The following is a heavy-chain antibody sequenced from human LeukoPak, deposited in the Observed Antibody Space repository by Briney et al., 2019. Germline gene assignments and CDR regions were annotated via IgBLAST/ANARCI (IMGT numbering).Heavy chain of an antibody. J-gene: IGHJ4*02. V-gene: IGHV3-21*01. CDR3: ARDPVTTVTTDY. CDR1: GFTFSSYS. CDR2: ISSSSSYI. Sequence: GGSLRLSCEASGFTFSSYSMNWVRQAPGKGLEWVSSISSSSSYIYYADSVKGRFTISRDNAKNSLYLQMNSLRAEDTAVYYCARDPVTTVTTDYWGQGTLVTVSS. D-gene: IGHD4-17*01.